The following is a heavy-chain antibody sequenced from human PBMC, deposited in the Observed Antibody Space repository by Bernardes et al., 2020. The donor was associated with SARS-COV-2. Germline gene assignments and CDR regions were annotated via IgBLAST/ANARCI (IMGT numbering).Heavy chain of an antibody. D-gene: IGHD2-8*01. CDR2: IYSSGTT. V-gene: IGHV4-4*08. J-gene: IGHJ6*02. Sequence: SETLSLTCSVSGCSVRYYNWNWIRQPPGKGLEWIGYIYSSGTTNYYSAPKNRRIITINTPKNQLSLNLISVTAVDSAVYYCVRHLKDCSNNGVYQTYYYYAMDVWGQGTTVTVSS. CDR3: VRHLKDCSNNGVYQTYYYYAMDV. CDR1: GCSVRYYN.